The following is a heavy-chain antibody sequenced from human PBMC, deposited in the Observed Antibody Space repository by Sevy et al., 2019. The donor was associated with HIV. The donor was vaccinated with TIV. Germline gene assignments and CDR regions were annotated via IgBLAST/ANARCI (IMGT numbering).Heavy chain of an antibody. J-gene: IGHJ5*02. Sequence: ASVKVSCKASGGTFSSYAISWVRQAPGQGLEWMGGIIPIFGTANYAQKFQGRVTITADESTSTAYMELSSLRSEDTALYYCARGVYSSRWFDPWGQGTLVTVSS. CDR2: IIPIFGTA. CDR3: ARGVYSSRWFDP. D-gene: IGHD6-19*01. CDR1: GGTFSSYA. V-gene: IGHV1-69*13.